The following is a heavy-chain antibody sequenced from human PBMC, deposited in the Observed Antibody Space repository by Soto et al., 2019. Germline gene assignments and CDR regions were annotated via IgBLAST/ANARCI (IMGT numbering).Heavy chain of an antibody. CDR2: IIPILGIA. CDR3: ASIAVAEVAFDI. CDR1: GGTFSSYT. V-gene: IGHV1-69*02. D-gene: IGHD6-19*01. J-gene: IGHJ3*02. Sequence: QVQLVQSGAEVKKPGSSVKVSCKASGGTFSSYTISWVRQAPGQGLEWMGRIIPILGIAKYAQKFQGRVTSTADKPASTAYMELSSLRSEDTAVYYCASIAVAEVAFDIWGQGTMVTVSS.